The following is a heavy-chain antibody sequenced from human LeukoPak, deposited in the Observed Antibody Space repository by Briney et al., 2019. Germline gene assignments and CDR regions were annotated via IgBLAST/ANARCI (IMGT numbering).Heavy chain of an antibody. CDR1: GFIFNTYW. Sequence: GESLKISCKGSGFIFNTYWISWVRQMPGTGLEWMGIVDPTDSDVDYSPSFQGHVTTSSDTSTSTVYFQWSSLKASDTAVYYCARSARYHSSFPLDFWGQGTQVVVSS. CDR3: ARSARYHSSFPLDF. CDR2: VDPTDSDV. J-gene: IGHJ4*02. V-gene: IGHV5-10-1*01. D-gene: IGHD6-13*01.